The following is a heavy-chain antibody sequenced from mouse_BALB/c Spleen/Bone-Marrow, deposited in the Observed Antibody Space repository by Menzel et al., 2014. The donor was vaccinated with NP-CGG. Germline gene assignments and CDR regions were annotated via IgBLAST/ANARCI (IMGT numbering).Heavy chain of an antibody. J-gene: IGHJ4*01. CDR2: INPSTGYT. V-gene: IGHV1-7*01. CDR3: ARPENYDAMDY. CDR1: GYTFTSYW. Sequence: VMLVESGAELAKPGASVKMSCKASGYTFTSYWMHWVKQRPGQGLEWIGYINPSTGYTEYNQKFKDKATLTADKSSSTAYMQLSSLTSEDSAVYYCARPENYDAMDYWGQGTSVTVSS.